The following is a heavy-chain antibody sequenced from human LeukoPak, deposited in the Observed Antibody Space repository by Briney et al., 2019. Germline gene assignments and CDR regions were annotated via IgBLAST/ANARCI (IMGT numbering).Heavy chain of an antibody. V-gene: IGHV4-39*01. CDR3: ARRAGPWLYYFNY. J-gene: IGHJ4*02. CDR2: IDYNGGT. Sequence: PSETLSLTCTVSDDSISGSDYYWGWIRQAPGQGLEWIGSIDYNGGTFYNPSLKSRVTISVDTSMKQVYLKLTSVTAADTAVYFCARRAGPWLYYFNYWGQGTLVTVSS. D-gene: IGHD5-24*01. CDR1: DDSISGSDYY.